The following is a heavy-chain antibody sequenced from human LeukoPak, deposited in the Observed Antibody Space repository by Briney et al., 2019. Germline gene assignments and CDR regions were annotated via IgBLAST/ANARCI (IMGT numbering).Heavy chain of an antibody. CDR3: ARSAAGLSYGMDV. V-gene: IGHV4-59*08. CDR2: IYYSGST. Sequence: SETLSVTCNVSGDSISSSYWSWIRQPPGKGLEWIGHIYYSGSTNYNPSLKSRVTISVDTSKNQFSLKLSSVTAADTAVYFCARSAAGLSYGMDVWGQGTTATVSS. CDR1: GDSISSSY. J-gene: IGHJ6*02. D-gene: IGHD6-13*01.